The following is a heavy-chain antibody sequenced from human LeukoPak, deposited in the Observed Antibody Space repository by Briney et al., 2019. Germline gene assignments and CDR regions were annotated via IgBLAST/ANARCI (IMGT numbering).Heavy chain of an antibody. J-gene: IGHJ2*01. CDR3: ARASRSGYHKHDLEYFGL. Sequence: GASVKVSCKASGYTFTSYGISWVRQAPGQGLEWMGWISAYNGNTNYAQKLQGRVTMTTDTSTSTAYMELRSLRSDDTAVYYCARASRSGYHKHDLEYFGLWGRGTLVTVSS. D-gene: IGHD3-22*01. CDR1: GYTFTSYG. CDR2: ISAYNGNT. V-gene: IGHV1-18*01.